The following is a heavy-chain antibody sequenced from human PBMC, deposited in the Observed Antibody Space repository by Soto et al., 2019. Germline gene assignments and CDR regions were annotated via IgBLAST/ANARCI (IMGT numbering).Heavy chain of an antibody. D-gene: IGHD2-2*01. CDR1: GYTFTSYA. Sequence: ASVKVSCKASGYTFTSYAMHWVRQAPGQRLEWMGWINAGNGNTKYSQKFQGRVTITRDTSASTAYMELSSLRSEDTAVYYCARGYCSSTSCTHYYYYMDVWGKGTTVTVSS. J-gene: IGHJ6*03. V-gene: IGHV1-3*01. CDR3: ARGYCSSTSCTHYYYYMDV. CDR2: INAGNGNT.